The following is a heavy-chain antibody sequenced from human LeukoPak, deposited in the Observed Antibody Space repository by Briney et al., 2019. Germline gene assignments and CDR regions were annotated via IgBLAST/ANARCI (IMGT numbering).Heavy chain of an antibody. CDR2: ISAYNGNT. CDR1: GYTFTSYG. D-gene: IGHD3-9*01. CDR3: ARGPLRYFDWLNDY. Sequence: ASVKVSCKASGYTFTSYGIGWVRQAPGQGLEWMGWISAYNGNTNYAQKLQGRVTMTTDTSTSTAYMELRSLRSDDTAVYYCARGPLRYFDWLNDYWGQGTLVTVSS. J-gene: IGHJ4*02. V-gene: IGHV1-18*01.